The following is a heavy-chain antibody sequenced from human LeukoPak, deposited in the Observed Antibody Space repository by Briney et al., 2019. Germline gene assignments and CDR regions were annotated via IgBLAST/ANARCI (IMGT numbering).Heavy chain of an antibody. CDR1: GFTFTNAW. CDR2: IKSKSDGATT. Sequence: GGSLRLSCEASGFTFTNAWMSWVRQAPGRGLEWVGRIKSKSDGATTHYGAPVKGRFTISRDDSKNMLYLQMDSLKTEDTAVYYCTTNPDPDWGQGTLVAVSS. CDR3: TTNPDPD. J-gene: IGHJ4*02. V-gene: IGHV3-15*01.